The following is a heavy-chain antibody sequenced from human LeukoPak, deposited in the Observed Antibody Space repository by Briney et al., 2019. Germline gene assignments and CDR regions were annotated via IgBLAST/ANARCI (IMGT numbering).Heavy chain of an antibody. Sequence: GGSLRLSCAASGFTFSSYWMSWVRQAPGKGLEWVANIKQDVSEKYYVDSVKGRFTISRDNAKNSLYLQMNSLRAEDTAVYYCARDRDSSWYARDAFDIWGQGTMVTVSS. CDR1: GFTFSSYW. V-gene: IGHV3-7*01. D-gene: IGHD6-13*01. CDR2: IKQDVSEK. CDR3: ARDRDSSWYARDAFDI. J-gene: IGHJ3*02.